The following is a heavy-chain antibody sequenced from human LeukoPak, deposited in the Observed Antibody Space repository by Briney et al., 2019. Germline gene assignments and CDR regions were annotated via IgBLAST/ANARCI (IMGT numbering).Heavy chain of an antibody. J-gene: IGHJ4*02. CDR3: ARDFSAYCTNGICYTGKY. Sequence: SVKVSCKASGYTFTSYGITWVRQAPGQGLEWMGWTSGYNGDTNYAQKFQDRVTMTTDTSTSTAYMELRSLRSDDTAVYFCARDFSAYCTNGICYTGKYWGQGTLVTVSS. CDR2: TSGYNGDT. D-gene: IGHD2-8*01. CDR1: GYTFTSYG. V-gene: IGHV1-18*01.